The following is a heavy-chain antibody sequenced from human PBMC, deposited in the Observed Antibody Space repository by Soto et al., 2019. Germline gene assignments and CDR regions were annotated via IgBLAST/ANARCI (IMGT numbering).Heavy chain of an antibody. CDR1: GGSISPYY. CDR2: IYYSGST. J-gene: IGHJ4*02. D-gene: IGHD1-26*01. CDR3: AREVGASPDYFDY. Sequence: SETLSLTCTISGGSISPYYWSWIRQPPGKGLEWIGYIYYSGSTIYNPSLKSRVTISLDTSKNQFSLKLRSMTTADTAVYYCAREVGASPDYFDYWGQGALVTVSS. V-gene: IGHV4-59*01.